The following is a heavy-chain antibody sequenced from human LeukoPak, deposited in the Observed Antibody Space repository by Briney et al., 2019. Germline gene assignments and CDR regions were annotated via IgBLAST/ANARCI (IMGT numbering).Heavy chain of an antibody. J-gene: IGHJ4*02. V-gene: IGHV4-61*09. Sequence: SQTLSLTCTVSGGSINSGSYYWNWIRQSAGKGLEWLGHLCSTGSTNCNPSLKSRVTISLDTSKNQFSLKLNSVTAADAAVYYCARCTSTSCYNFDYWGQGTLVTVSS. D-gene: IGHD2-2*02. CDR1: GGSINSGSYY. CDR3: ARCTSTSCYNFDY. CDR2: LCSTGST.